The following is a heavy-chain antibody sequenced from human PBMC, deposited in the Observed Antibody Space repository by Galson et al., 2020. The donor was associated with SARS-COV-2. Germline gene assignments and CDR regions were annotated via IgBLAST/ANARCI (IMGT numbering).Heavy chain of an antibody. CDR3: ATATPITRTGWFDP. D-gene: IGHD3-10*01. CDR1: GYTLTELS. V-gene: IGHV1-24*01. J-gene: IGHJ5*02. Sequence: ASVKVSCKVSGYTLTELSMHWVRQAPGKGLEWMGGFDPEDGETIYAQKFQGRVTMTEDTSTDTAYMELSSLGSEDTAVYYCATATPITRTGWFDPWGQGTLVTVSS. CDR2: FDPEDGET.